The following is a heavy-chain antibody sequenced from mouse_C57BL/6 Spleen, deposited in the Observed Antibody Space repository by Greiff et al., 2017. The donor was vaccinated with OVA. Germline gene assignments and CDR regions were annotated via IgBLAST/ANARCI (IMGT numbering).Heavy chain of an antibody. D-gene: IGHD1-1*01. CDR2: IYPSDSET. V-gene: IGHV1-61*01. CDR1: GYTFTSYW. Sequence: QVQLQQSGAELVRPGSSVKLSCKASGYTFTSYWMDWVKQRPGQGLEWIGNIYPSDSETHYNQKFKDKATLTVDKSSSTAYMQLSSLTSEDSAVYYCAREEGYYYGSSSYYYAMDYWGQGTSVTVSS. J-gene: IGHJ4*01. CDR3: AREEGYYYGSSSYYYAMDY.